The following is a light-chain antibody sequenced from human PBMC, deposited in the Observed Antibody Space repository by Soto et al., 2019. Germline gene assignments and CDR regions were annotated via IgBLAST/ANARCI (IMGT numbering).Light chain of an antibody. Sequence: QSALTQPASVSGSPGQSITISCTGTSSDVGGYNYVSWYQHHPGKAPKLMIYEVINRPSGVSNRFSCSKSGNTASLAISGRQAADEEAYYCSTSNSNSSPVVFGGGTKLTVL. J-gene: IGLJ2*01. V-gene: IGLV2-14*01. CDR2: EVI. CDR3: STSNSNSSPVV. CDR1: SSDVGGYNY.